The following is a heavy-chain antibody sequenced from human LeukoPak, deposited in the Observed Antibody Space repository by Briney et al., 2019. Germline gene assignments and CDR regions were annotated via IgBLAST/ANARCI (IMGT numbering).Heavy chain of an antibody. CDR3: ARGGYRGYSYYIYYYYYMDV. V-gene: IGHV4-34*01. J-gene: IGHJ6*03. Sequence: PSETLSLTCAVYGGSFSGYYWSWIRQPPGKGLEWIGEINHSGSTNYNPSLKSRVTISVDTSKNQFSLKLSSVTAADTAVYYCARGGYRGYSYYIYYYYYMDVWGKGTTVTVSS. D-gene: IGHD5-18*01. CDR2: INHSGST. CDR1: GGSFSGYY.